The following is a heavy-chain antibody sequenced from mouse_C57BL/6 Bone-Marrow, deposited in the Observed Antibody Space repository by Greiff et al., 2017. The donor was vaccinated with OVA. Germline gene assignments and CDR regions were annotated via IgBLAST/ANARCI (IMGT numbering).Heavy chain of an antibody. CDR2: IDPEDGDT. Sequence: EVQLQQSGAELVRPGASVKLSCTASGFNIKDYYMHWVKQRPEQGLEWIGRIDPEDGDTEYAPKFQGKATMTADTSSNTAYLQLSSLTSEDTAGYYCTIDGYYEGAMDYWGQGTSVTVSS. CDR3: TIDGYYEGAMDY. V-gene: IGHV14-1*01. D-gene: IGHD2-3*01. J-gene: IGHJ4*01. CDR1: GFNIKDYY.